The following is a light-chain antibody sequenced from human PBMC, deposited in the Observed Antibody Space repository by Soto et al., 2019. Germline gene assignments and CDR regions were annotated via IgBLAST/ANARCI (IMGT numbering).Light chain of an antibody. CDR1: QSVSSSY. V-gene: IGKV3-20*01. J-gene: IGKJ2*01. CDR3: QQYGSPPDT. CDR2: GAS. Sequence: EIVLTQSPGTLSLSPGERATLSCRASQSVSSSYLAWYQQKPGQAPRLLIYGASSRATGIPDRFSGSGSGTDFTLTISRLEPEDFAVYYCQQYGSPPDTFGQGTTLEIK.